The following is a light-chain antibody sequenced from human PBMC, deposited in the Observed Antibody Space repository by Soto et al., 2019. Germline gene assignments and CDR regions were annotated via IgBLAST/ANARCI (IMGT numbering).Light chain of an antibody. CDR2: SAS. CDR1: QSVRND. J-gene: IGKJ4*01. V-gene: IGKV3-11*01. CDR3: QQRTNWPPT. Sequence: EIVLTQSPATLSLSPGERATLSCRASQSVRNDLVWYHQKPGQAPRVLIYSASNRATGIPARFSGSGSGTDFTLTIISLEPEDFAFYYCQQRTNWPPTFGGGTKVEMK.